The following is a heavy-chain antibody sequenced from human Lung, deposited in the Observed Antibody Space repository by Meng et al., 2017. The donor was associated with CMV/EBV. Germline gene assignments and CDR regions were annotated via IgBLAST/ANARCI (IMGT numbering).Heavy chain of an antibody. J-gene: IGHJ4*02. CDR2: IYRSGRT. D-gene: IGHD1-26*01. V-gene: IGHV4-4*02. CDR3: AKEWLDATTGQFDY. CDR1: GVYISNDNW. Sequence: VSGVYISNDNWWSGVRQPPGKGMEWIGEIYRSGRTKYSPYIKSRVTISIDRSKNQFSLRLTSVTAADTAVYYCAKEWLDATTGQFDYWGQGALVTVSS.